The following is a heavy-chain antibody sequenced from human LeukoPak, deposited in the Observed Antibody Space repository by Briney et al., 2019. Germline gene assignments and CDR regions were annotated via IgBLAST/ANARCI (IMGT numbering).Heavy chain of an antibody. CDR1: GGSFSGYY. CDR2: INHSGST. CDR3: ARSMVFPRIYYYYYMDV. Sequence: PSGTLSLTCAVYGGSFSGYYWSWIRQPPGKGLEWIGEINHSGSTNYNPSLKSRVTISVDTSKNQFSLKLSSVTAADTAVYYCARSMVFPRIYYYYYMDVWGKGTTVTISS. V-gene: IGHV4-34*01. D-gene: IGHD3-10*01. J-gene: IGHJ6*03.